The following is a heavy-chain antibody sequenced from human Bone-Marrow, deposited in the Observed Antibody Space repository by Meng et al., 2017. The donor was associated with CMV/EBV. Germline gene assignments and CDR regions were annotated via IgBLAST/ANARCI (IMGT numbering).Heavy chain of an antibody. J-gene: IGHJ5*02. Sequence: KAYGYTFNSYAMHWVRQAPGQRLEWMGWSNAGNGNTKYSQKFQGRVTITRDTSASTAYMELSSLRSEDTAVYYCARDLDYYDSSWFDPWGQGTLVTVSS. CDR1: GYTFNSYA. CDR2: SNAGNGNT. CDR3: ARDLDYYDSSWFDP. D-gene: IGHD3-22*01. V-gene: IGHV1-3*01.